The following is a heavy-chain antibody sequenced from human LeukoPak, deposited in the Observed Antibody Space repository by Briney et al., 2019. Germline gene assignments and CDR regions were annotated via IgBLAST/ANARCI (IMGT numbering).Heavy chain of an antibody. V-gene: IGHV3-21*01. CDR2: ISSSSSYI. Sequence: GGSLRLSCAASGFTFSSYSMNWVRQAPGKGLEWVSSISSSSSYIYYADSVKGRSTISRDNAKNSLYLQMNSLRAEDTAVYYCARGGEQLVSAIDYWGQGTLVTVSS. D-gene: IGHD6-6*01. J-gene: IGHJ4*02. CDR3: ARGGEQLVSAIDY. CDR1: GFTFSSYS.